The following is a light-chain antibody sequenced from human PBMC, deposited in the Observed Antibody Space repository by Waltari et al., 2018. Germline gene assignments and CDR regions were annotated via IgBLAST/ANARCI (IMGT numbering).Light chain of an antibody. CDR1: QSISSY. Sequence: DIQMTQSPSSLSASVGDRVTITCRASQSISSYLNWYQQKPGKAPKLLIYAASSLQSGVPSRFSGSGSGTDFTLTISSPQPEDFATYYCQQSYSTPYTFGQGTKLGIK. CDR2: AAS. CDR3: QQSYSTPYT. V-gene: IGKV1-39*01. J-gene: IGKJ2*01.